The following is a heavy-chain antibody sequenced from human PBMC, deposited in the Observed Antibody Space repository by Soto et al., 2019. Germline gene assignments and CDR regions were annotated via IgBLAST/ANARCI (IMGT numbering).Heavy chain of an antibody. CDR2: VYYTGST. Sequence: SETLSLTCSVSGGSISGSYWSWIRQSPGKGLEWLGYVYYTGSTNYSPSLRSRVSISVDTSKNEFSLRLSSVTAADTAVYFCAKSVAVPGAHIDYWGQGTQVTVSS. D-gene: IGHD6-19*01. V-gene: IGHV4-59*01. CDR1: GGSISGSY. J-gene: IGHJ4*02. CDR3: AKSVAVPGAHIDY.